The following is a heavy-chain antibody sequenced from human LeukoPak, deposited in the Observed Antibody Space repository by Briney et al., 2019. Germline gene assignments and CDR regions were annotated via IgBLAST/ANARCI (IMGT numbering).Heavy chain of an antibody. CDR1: GFTFSSYW. J-gene: IGHJ4*02. D-gene: IGHD3-22*01. CDR2: IKQDGSEK. Sequence: GGSLRLSCAASGFTFSSYWMSWVRQAPGKGLEWVANIKQDGSEKYYVDSVKGQFTISRDNAKNSLYLQMNSLRAEDTAVYYCARSLSVVVGPYFDYWGQGTLVTVSS. CDR3: ARSLSVVVGPYFDY. V-gene: IGHV3-7*01.